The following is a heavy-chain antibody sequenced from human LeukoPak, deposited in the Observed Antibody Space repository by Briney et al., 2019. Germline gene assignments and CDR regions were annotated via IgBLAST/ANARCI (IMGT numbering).Heavy chain of an antibody. V-gene: IGHV3-30*04. CDR3: ARDSQGSDY. CDR2: LSFDGSDK. CDR1: GFTFSSYA. J-gene: IGHJ4*02. Sequence: GGSLRLSCAASGFTFSSYAMHWVRQAPGKGLEWVALLSFDGSDKYYADSVKGRCTISRDNSKNTLYLQMNSLRAEDTAVYYCARDSQGSDYWGQGTLVTVSS.